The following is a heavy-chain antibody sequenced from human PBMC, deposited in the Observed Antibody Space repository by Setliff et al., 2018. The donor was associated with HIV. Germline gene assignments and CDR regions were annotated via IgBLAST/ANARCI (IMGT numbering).Heavy chain of an antibody. Sequence: SETLSLTCAVSGYSISSGYYWGWIRQPPGKGLEWIGSIWHSGNTYYNPSLKSRVTISVDTSNNQFSLKVTSVTAADAAVYYCARGSRWDFDYWGQGTLVTVSS. CDR3: ARGSRWDFDY. D-gene: IGHD1-26*01. V-gene: IGHV4-38-2*01. CDR2: IWHSGNT. J-gene: IGHJ4*02. CDR1: GYSISSGYY.